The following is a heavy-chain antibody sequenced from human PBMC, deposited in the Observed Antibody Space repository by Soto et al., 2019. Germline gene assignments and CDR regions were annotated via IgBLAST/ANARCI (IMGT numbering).Heavy chain of an antibody. CDR3: ARVRGPFALVSVIDV. CDR1: GFTFSSYA. D-gene: IGHD6-6*01. V-gene: IGHV3-30-3*01. Sequence: QVQLVESGGGVVQPGRSLRLSCAASGFTFSSYAMHWVRQAPGKGLEWVAVISYDGSNKYYADSVKGRFTISRDNSKNTLYLQMNSLRAEDTAVYYCARVRGPFALVSVIDVWCQGTTVTVSS. CDR2: ISYDGSNK. J-gene: IGHJ6*02.